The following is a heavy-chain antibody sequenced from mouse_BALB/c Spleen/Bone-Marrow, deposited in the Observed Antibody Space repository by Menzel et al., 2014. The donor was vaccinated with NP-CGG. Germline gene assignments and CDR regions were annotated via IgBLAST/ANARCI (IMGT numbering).Heavy chain of an antibody. D-gene: IGHD2-14*01. CDR2: ISNAGSYT. J-gene: IGHJ3*01. CDR3: ARDGDYRYAWFAY. CDR1: GFTFXDYY. Sequence: EVKLEESGGGLVKPGGSLKLSCAASGFTFXDYYMYWVRQTPEKRLEWVATISNAGSYTYYPDSVKGRFTISRDNAKNNLYLQMISLRSEDTAMYYCARDGDYRYAWFAYWGQGTLVTVST. V-gene: IGHV5-4*02.